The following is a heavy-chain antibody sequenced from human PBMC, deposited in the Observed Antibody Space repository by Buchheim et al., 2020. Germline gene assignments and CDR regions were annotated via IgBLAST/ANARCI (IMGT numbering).Heavy chain of an antibody. CDR3: ARDTGGLPY. Sequence: DVHLVESGGGLVQPGGSLRLVCAASGFTFSNYWMHWVRQAPGKGLVWVSRISGDGSSTAYADSVKGRFTISRDNAKNTLSLQMDGLSAEDTAVYYCARDTGGLPYWGQGTL. D-gene: IGHD2-15*01. CDR1: GFTFSNYW. V-gene: IGHV3-74*01. J-gene: IGHJ4*02. CDR2: ISGDGSST.